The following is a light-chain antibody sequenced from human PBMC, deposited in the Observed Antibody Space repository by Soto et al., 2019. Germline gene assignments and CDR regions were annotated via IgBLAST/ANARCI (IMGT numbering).Light chain of an antibody. CDR3: SAWDDSLYV. V-gene: IGLV1-44*01. CDR2: TNN. Sequence: QSVLTQQPSASGTPGQRVTISCSGNSSNIGSNTVNWYQQLPGTAPKLLIYTNNQRHSRVPDRFSGSKSGTSASLSISGLQSEDEAYYYCSAWDDSLYVFGTGTKVTVL. CDR1: SSNIGSNT. J-gene: IGLJ1*01.